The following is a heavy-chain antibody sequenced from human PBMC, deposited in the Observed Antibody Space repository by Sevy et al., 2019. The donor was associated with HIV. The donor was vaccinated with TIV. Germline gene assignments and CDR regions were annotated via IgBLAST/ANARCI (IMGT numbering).Heavy chain of an antibody. V-gene: IGHV3-30*04. CDR1: GFTFSSYA. CDR3: ARIRVVYYYYYGMDV. D-gene: IGHD3-3*01. CDR2: ISYDGSNK. J-gene: IGHJ6*02. Sequence: GGSLRLSCAASGFTFSSYAMHWVRQAPGKGLEWMAVISYDGSNKYYADSVKGRFTISRDNSKNMLYLQMNSLRAEDTAVYYCARIRVVYYYYYGMDVWGQGTTVTVSS.